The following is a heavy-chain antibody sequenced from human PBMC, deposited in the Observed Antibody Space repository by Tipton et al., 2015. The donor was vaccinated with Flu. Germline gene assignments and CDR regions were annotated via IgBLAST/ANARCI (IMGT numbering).Heavy chain of an antibody. CDR3: AKVIPEIVAGLDS. D-gene: IGHD5-12*01. J-gene: IGHJ4*02. CDR1: GFTFMRYA. Sequence: SGFTFMRYAMSWVRQAPGKGLEWVSSISNSGRSTYYADSVKGRFTISRDYSKVYLQMNSLRAEDTAIYYCAKVIPEIVAGLDSWGQGTLVTVSS. CDR2: ISNSGRST. V-gene: IGHV3-23*01.